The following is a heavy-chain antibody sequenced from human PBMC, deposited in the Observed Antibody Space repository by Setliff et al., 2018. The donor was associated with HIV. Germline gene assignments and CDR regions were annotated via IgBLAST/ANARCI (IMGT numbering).Heavy chain of an antibody. CDR3: ARQLSGGDPYFDY. V-gene: IGHV4-39*01. CDR2: IYFTGDS. J-gene: IGHJ4*02. Sequence: PSETLSLTCTVTGGSISTNNFYWGWIRQPPGKGLQWIGSIYFTGDSYYDPSLKSRVTTSVDTSNNQFSLILSPVTAADTAVYYCARQLSGGDPYFDYWGQGTLVTVSS. D-gene: IGHD4-17*01. CDR1: GGSISTNNFY.